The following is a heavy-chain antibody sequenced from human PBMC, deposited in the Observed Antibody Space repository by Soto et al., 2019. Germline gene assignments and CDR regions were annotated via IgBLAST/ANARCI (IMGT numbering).Heavy chain of an antibody. CDR2: IYYAGST. D-gene: IGHD6-19*01. V-gene: IGHV4-39*01. CDR1: GGSISSSSYY. J-gene: IGHJ4*02. CDR3: ARRGRITVSGLDF. Sequence: QLQLQESGPGLVKPSETLSLTCTVSGGSISSSSYYWGWIRQPPGKGLEWIGSIYYAGSTYYNPSLKSRVTISADTSKNQSSRKLSSVTAAHTAVYYCARRGRITVSGLDFWGQGTLVTGYS.